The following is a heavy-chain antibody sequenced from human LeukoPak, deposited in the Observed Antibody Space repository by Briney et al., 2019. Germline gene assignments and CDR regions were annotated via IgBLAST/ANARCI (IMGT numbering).Heavy chain of an antibody. CDR1: GGSISSSSYY. CDR3: AREVHSSSWYGGYYYYYYMDV. J-gene: IGHJ6*03. Sequence: SETLSLTCTVSGGSISSSSYYWGWIRQPPGKGLEWIGSIYYSGSTYYNPSLKSRVTISVDTSKNQFSLKLSSVTAADTAVYYCAREVHSSSWYGGYYYYYYMDVWGKGTTVTVSS. CDR2: IYYSGST. V-gene: IGHV4-39*07. D-gene: IGHD6-13*01.